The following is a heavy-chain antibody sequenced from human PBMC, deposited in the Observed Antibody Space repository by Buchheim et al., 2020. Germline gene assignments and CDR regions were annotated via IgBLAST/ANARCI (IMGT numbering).Heavy chain of an antibody. D-gene: IGHD6-6*01. CDR1: GGSVSSGSYY. J-gene: IGHJ4*02. CDR3: ASLYSSSSGKNDY. Sequence: VQLQESGPGLVKPSETLSLTCTVSGGSVSSGSYYWSWMRQPPGKGLEWIGYIYYSGSTNYNPSLKSRVTISVDTSKHLFSLKLSSVTAADTAANYWASLYSSSSGKNDYWGQGTL. V-gene: IGHV4-61*01. CDR2: IYYSGST.